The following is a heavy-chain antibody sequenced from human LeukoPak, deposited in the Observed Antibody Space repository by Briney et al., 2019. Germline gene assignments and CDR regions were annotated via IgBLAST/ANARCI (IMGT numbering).Heavy chain of an antibody. CDR3: ARLPQPKYCSSTSCYTGRGTGYYYMDV. CDR1: GGSVNRGNYY. CDR2: IYTSGTT. J-gene: IGHJ6*03. D-gene: IGHD2-2*02. V-gene: IGHV4-61*02. Sequence: SETLSLTCTVSGGSVNRGNYYWTWIRQPAGSGLEWIGRIYTSGTTDYNPSLRSRVTISVDTSKNQFSLSLSSVTAADTAVYYCARLPQPKYCSSTSCYTGRGTGYYYMDVWGKGTTVTVSS.